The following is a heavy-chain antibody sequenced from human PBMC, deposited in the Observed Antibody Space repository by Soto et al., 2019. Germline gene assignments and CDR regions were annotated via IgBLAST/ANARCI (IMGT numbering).Heavy chain of an antibody. CDR3: PREVGSSTSSHYFYYYAMDV. CDR1: VFGFYSYA. J-gene: IGHJ6*02. CDR2: ISYDGSNK. Sequence: GGSIKVSCAASVFGFYSYAMHWVRQSPGKGLEWVSVISYDGSNKYYADSVKGRVDISRDNSKNMAYLQMHSLRGEDTAVYYCPREVGSSTSSHYFYYYAMDVCGQGTTVTVSS. V-gene: IGHV3-30*09. D-gene: IGHD6-6*01.